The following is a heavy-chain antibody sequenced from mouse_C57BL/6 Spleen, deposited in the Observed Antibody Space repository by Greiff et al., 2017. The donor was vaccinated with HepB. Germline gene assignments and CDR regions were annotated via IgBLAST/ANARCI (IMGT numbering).Heavy chain of an antibody. Sequence: QVQLQQPGTELVKPGASVKLSCKASGYTFTSYWMHWVKQRPGQGLEWIGIINPSNGGTNYNEKFKSKATLTVDKSSSTAYMQLSSLTSEDSAGYYCAREGHYGIAMDYWGQGTSLTVSS. CDR2: INPSNGGT. D-gene: IGHD1-1*01. J-gene: IGHJ4*01. CDR3: AREGHYGIAMDY. CDR1: GYTFTSYW. V-gene: IGHV1-53*01.